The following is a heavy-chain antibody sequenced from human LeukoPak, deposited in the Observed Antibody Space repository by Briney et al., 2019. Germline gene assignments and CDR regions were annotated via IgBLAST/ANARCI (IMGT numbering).Heavy chain of an antibody. CDR3: ARRTSIAAHHYYMDV. CDR2: TIAIFGSA. CDR1: QAPFSTSV. V-gene: IGHV1-69*05. J-gene: IGHJ6*03. Sequence: GAPVRLSYTASQAPFSTSVISSVRQAPRHGRECRGGTIAIFGSANYAQQFQGRVTITTNEYTNTAYMELSSLRSEDTAVYCCARRTSIAAHHYYMDVWGKGATV. D-gene: IGHD6-6*01.